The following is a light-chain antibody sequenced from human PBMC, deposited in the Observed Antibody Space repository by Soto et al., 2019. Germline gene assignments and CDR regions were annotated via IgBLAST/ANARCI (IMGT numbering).Light chain of an antibody. CDR3: QQLNTYPPA. Sequence: DIQLTQAPSFLSASVGDRVTITCRASLGISSYLAWYQQKPGTAPKLRIYAASTLQSGVPSRFSGSGSGTDFTLTISSLQPEDCATYDCQQLNTYPPAFGGGNKVDIE. J-gene: IGKJ4*01. V-gene: IGKV1-9*01. CDR1: LGISSY. CDR2: AAS.